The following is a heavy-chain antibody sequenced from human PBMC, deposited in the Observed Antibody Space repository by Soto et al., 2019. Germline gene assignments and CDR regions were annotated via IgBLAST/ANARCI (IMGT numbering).Heavy chain of an antibody. Sequence: GGSLRLSCAASGFTFSSYAMHWVRQAPGKGLEWVAGISYDGSNKYYADSVKGRFTISRDNSKNTLYLQMNSLRAEDTAVYYCARDNLYGDYVENYYYYYYGMDVWGQGTTVTVSS. J-gene: IGHJ6*02. D-gene: IGHD4-17*01. CDR2: ISYDGSNK. V-gene: IGHV3-30-3*01. CDR1: GFTFSSYA. CDR3: ARDNLYGDYVENYYYYYYGMDV.